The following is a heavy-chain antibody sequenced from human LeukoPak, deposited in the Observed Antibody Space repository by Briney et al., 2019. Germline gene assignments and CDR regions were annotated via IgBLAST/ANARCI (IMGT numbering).Heavy chain of an antibody. D-gene: IGHD3-22*01. Sequence: SETLSLTCAVYGGSFSGYYWSWIRQPPGKGLEWIGEINHSGSTNYNPSLKSRVTISVDTSKNQFSLKLSSVTAADTAVYYCARLRLFPDYFDYWGQGTLVPVSS. J-gene: IGHJ4*02. CDR3: ARLRLFPDYFDY. V-gene: IGHV4-34*01. CDR2: INHSGST. CDR1: GGSFSGYY.